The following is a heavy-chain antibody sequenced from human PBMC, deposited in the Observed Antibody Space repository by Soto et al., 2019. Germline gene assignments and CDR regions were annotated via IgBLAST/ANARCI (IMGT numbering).Heavy chain of an antibody. CDR1: GGSTRNYF. J-gene: IGHJ5*02. Sequence: QVQLQESGPGLVKPSETLSLTCTVSGGSTRNYFWSWLRQPPGKGLEWIGCIYYSGPTNYNSSLKSRVTISLDKSQNQFSLRLRSVTAADTAVYYCARYVNPYDTAVWFDPWGQGTLVTVSS. D-gene: IGHD3-9*01. CDR2: IYYSGPT. CDR3: ARYVNPYDTAVWFDP. V-gene: IGHV4-59*01.